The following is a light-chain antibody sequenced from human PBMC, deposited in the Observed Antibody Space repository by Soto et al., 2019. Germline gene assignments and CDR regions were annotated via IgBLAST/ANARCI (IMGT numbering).Light chain of an antibody. J-gene: IGLJ2*01. Sequence: QLVLTQPPSVSGAPGQRVTISCTGSSSNIGAPFDVHWYQQLPGTAPKLLIYANTNRPSGVPNRFSGSKSGTSASLAITGLQAEDEANYYCQSYDSSLGGSLFGGGTKVTVL. V-gene: IGLV1-40*01. CDR2: ANT. CDR3: QSYDSSLGGSL. CDR1: SSNIGAPFD.